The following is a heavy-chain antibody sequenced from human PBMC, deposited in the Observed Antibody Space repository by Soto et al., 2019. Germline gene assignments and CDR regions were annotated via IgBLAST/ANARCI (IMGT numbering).Heavy chain of an antibody. D-gene: IGHD2-8*01. J-gene: IGHJ4*02. CDR1: GFTSTISA. Sequence: SVKVSCKASGFTSTISAFQWVRQPRGQRLEWIGWIAVGSGYTNYAQRFQDRVTLTRDMSTATTYMELSRLTSDDTAIYYCAADATAWQQMVPSDYWGQGTLVTVSS. CDR3: AADATAWQQMVPSDY. CDR2: IAVGSGYT. V-gene: IGHV1-58*01.